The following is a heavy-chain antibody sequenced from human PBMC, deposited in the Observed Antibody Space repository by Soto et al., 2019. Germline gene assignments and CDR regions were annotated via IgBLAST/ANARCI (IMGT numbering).Heavy chain of an antibody. CDR3: VSRLVGMDV. CDR1: GYSFTSYW. CDR2: ICPGDSDT. V-gene: IGHV5-51*01. Sequence: GESLKISCKGSGYSFTSYWIAWVRQMPGKGLEWMGIICPGDSDTRYSPSFQGQVTISADKSISTAYLQWSSLKASDAAMYNCVSRLVGMDVWGQGTTVTVSS. D-gene: IGHD6-19*01. J-gene: IGHJ6*02.